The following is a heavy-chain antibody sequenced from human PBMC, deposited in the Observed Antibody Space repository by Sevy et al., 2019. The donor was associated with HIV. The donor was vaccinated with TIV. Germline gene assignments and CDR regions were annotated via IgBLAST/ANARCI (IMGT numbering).Heavy chain of an antibody. J-gene: IGHJ4*02. CDR3: ARVKRGFGELFYYFDY. V-gene: IGHV1-18*01. Sequence: ASVKVSCKASGYTFTSYGISWVRQAPGQGLEWMGWTSAYNGNTNYAQKLQGRVTMTTDTSTSTAYMELRSLRSDDTAVYYCARVKRGFGELFYYFDYWGQGTLVTVSS. CDR2: TSAYNGNT. D-gene: IGHD3-10*01. CDR1: GYTFTSYG.